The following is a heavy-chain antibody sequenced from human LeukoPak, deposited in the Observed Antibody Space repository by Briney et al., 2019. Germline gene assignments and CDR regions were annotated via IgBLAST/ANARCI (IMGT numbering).Heavy chain of an antibody. D-gene: IGHD3-10*01. J-gene: IGHJ4*02. CDR1: GCSISSYY. V-gene: IGHV4-59*01. Sequence: SETLSLTCTVSGCSISSYYWSWIRQHPGKGLEWIGYIYYSGSTNYNPSLKSRVTISVDTSKNQFSLKLSSVTAADTAVYYCARFDGSGSFPYFDYWGQGTLVTVSS. CDR3: ARFDGSGSFPYFDY. CDR2: IYYSGST.